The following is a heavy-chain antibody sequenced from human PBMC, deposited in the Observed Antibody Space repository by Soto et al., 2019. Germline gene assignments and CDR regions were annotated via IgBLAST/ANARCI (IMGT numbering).Heavy chain of an antibody. CDR1: GYIFTSLY. D-gene: IGHD2-15*01. CDR3: ARDLDIVVSSVPMGAVYYYNALDV. V-gene: IGHV1-46*01. J-gene: IGHJ6*02. CDR2: INPSGGRA. Sequence: QVLLVQSGAEVKKPGASVKVSCKASGYIFTSLYMHWVRQAPGQGLELMGIINPSGGRANYTQKFQGRFIMTRDTSTRTVYMELSRLRSEDTAVYYCARDLDIVVSSVPMGAVYYYNALDVWGQGTTVTVSS.